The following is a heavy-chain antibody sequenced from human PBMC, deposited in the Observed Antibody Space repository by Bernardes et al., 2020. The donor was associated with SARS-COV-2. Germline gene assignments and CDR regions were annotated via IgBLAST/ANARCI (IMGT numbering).Heavy chain of an antibody. CDR3: ARQVNGDYGDWYFDL. D-gene: IGHD4-17*01. J-gene: IGHJ2*01. Sequence: SETLSLTCTVSGGSISSYYWSWIRQPPGKGLEWIGYIYYSGSTNYNPSLKSRVTISVDTSKNQFSLKLSSVTAADTAVYYCARQVNGDYGDWYFDLWGRGTLVTVSS. CDR2: IYYSGST. V-gene: IGHV4-59*08. CDR1: GGSISSYY.